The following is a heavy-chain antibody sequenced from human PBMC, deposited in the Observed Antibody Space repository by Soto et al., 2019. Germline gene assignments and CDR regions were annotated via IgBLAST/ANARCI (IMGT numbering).Heavy chain of an antibody. CDR1: GFDFSNTW. D-gene: IGHD3-16*01. V-gene: IGHV3-74*01. Sequence: PVGSLRLSCATSGFDFSNTWIHWVRQVPGKGLVWVSRINSDGSSKIYADSVKGRFTISRDNAKNTVYLQMSSLSVEDTAVYYCAKDWFYTIDSWGQGTPVTVSS. CDR3: AKDWFYTIDS. J-gene: IGHJ4*02. CDR2: INSDGSSK.